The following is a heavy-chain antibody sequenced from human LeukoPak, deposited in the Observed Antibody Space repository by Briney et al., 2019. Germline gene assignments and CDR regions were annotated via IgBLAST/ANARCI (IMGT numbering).Heavy chain of an antibody. CDR3: AKHLWRDLLWFGEGYYFGS. CDR2: ISGSGDST. Sequence: GGSLRLSCAASGFTFSAYAMSWVRQAPGKGLGCVSVISGSGDSTYYPDSVKGRFTISRDNSKNTLYLQMNSLRAEDTAVYYCAKHLWRDLLWFGEGYYFGSWGQGILVTVSS. CDR1: GFTFSAYA. J-gene: IGHJ4*02. V-gene: IGHV3-23*01. D-gene: IGHD3-10*01.